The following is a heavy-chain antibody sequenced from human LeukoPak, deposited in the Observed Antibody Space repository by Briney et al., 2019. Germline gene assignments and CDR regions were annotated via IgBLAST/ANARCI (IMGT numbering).Heavy chain of an antibody. CDR3: ARGVVVVSAAHPGAYFDY. Sequence: SETLSLTCAVYGGSFSGYYWSWIRPPPGKGLEWIGEINHSGSTNYNPSLKSRVTISVDTSKNQFSLKLSSVTAADTAVYYCARGVVVVSAAHPGAYFDYWGQGTLVTVSS. D-gene: IGHD2-2*01. V-gene: IGHV4-34*01. CDR2: INHSGST. J-gene: IGHJ4*02. CDR1: GGSFSGYY.